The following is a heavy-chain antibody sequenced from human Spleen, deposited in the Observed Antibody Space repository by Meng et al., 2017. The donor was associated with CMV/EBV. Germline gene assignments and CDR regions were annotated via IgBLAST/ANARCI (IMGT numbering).Heavy chain of an antibody. CDR1: GFTFSSYS. CDR3: ARDRGYSSSSWYYYGMDV. D-gene: IGHD6-6*01. J-gene: IGHJ6*02. CDR2: ISSSGSTI. V-gene: IGHV3-48*04. Sequence: GGSLRLSCTASGFTFSSYSMNWVRQAPGKGLEWVSYISSSGSTIYYADSVKGRFTISRDNAKNSLYLQMNSLRAEDTAVYYCARDRGYSSSSWYYYGMDVWGQGTTVTVSS.